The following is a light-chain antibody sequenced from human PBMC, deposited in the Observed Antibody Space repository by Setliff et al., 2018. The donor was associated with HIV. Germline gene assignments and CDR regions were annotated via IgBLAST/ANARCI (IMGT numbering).Light chain of an antibody. CDR1: IGSIASNF. V-gene: IGLV6-57*01. CDR3: QSYDGSYYYV. Sequence: NFMLTQPHSVSESPGKTVTISCTRNIGSIASNFVQWYQQRPGTSPTTVIFQDDQRPSGVPDRFSGSIDSSSNSASLTISGLKTEDEADYYCQSYDGSYYYVFGTGTKVTVL. J-gene: IGLJ1*01. CDR2: QDD.